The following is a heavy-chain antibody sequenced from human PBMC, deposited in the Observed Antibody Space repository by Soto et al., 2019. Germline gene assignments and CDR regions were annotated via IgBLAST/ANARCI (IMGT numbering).Heavy chain of an antibody. CDR1: GYTFAIYG. V-gene: IGHV1-18*01. J-gene: IGHJ4*02. D-gene: IGHD1-26*01. Sequence: QVRLVQSGPEVKKPGASVRVSCKASGYTFAIYGITWVRQTSGQGLEWLGWISGYNINTHYAQKFEDRVTLTTDKSTSTVYMELRSLKSDDTAIYFCARERRWEPLLYWGQGTLVTVSP. CDR2: ISGYNINT. CDR3: ARERRWEPLLY.